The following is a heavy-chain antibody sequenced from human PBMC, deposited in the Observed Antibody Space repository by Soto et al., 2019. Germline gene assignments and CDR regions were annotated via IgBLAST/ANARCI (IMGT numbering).Heavy chain of an antibody. V-gene: IGHV4-59*01. CDR2: IYYSGST. CDR1: GCSMCMYS. Sequence: PSETLSPTFILSGCSMCMYSWSWIRQPPGKGLEWIGYIYYSGSTIYNPSLKSRVTISVDTSKNQFSLKLSSVTAADTAVYYCARYGSGSSVWFDPWGQG. J-gene: IGHJ5*02. D-gene: IGHD3-10*01. CDR3: ARYGSGSSVWFDP.